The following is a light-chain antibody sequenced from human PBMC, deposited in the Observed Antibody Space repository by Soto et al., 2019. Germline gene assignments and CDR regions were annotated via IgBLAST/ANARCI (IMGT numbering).Light chain of an antibody. J-gene: IGKJ5*01. V-gene: IGKV1-5*01. CDR3: QQSYSTQIT. CDR2: YAS. Sequence: DLQMTQSHCTLSASVGYRFTVTCRASQSVSGWLAWYQQKPGEAPPLLIYYASALPRGFPSRFSGSGSGTKFTLTIASLQPDDFATYYCQQSYSTQITVGQGTRLEIK. CDR1: QSVSGW.